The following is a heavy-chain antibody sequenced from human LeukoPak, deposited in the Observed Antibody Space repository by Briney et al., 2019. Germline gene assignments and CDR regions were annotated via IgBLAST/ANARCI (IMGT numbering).Heavy chain of an antibody. CDR3: ARGARSVRGVIPYFDY. J-gene: IGHJ4*02. CDR1: GFTFSTYE. Sequence: GGSLRLSCAASGFTFSTYEMNWVRQAPGKGLEWFSYTSSGGETIYYADSVKGRITVSRDNAKNSLDLQISSLRAEDTAVYYCARGARSVRGVIPYFDYWGQGTLVTVSS. V-gene: IGHV3-48*03. CDR2: TSSGGETI. D-gene: IGHD3-10*01.